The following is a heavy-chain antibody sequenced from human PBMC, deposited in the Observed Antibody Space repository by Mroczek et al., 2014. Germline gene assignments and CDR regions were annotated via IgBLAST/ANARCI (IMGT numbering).Heavy chain of an antibody. D-gene: IGHD1-26*01. CDR2: IYYSGST. CDR3: ARDLGRYGMDV. Sequence: QVQLQHGAQGLVKPSQTLSLTCTVSGRRPAAVVVTTGAGSASTQGRAWGWIGYIYYSGSTYYNPSLKSRVTISVDTSKNQFSLKLSSVTAADTAMYYCARDLGRYGMDVWGQGTTVTVSS. CDR1: GRRPAAVVVTT. J-gene: IGHJ6*02. V-gene: IGHV4-31*03.